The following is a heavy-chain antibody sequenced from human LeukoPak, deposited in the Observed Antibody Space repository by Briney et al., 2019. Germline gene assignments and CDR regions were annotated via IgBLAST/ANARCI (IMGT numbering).Heavy chain of an antibody. D-gene: IGHD3-22*01. Sequence: GGSLRLSCAASGFTFSSYAMSWVRQAPGKGMEWVSGSSGSGDNTYYADSVKGRFTISRDNSKNTLYVQVNSLGTEDTAAYYCAKGSYYDSSGSFYFDYWGQGTLVTVSS. CDR2: SSGSGDNT. J-gene: IGHJ4*02. CDR1: GFTFSSYA. V-gene: IGHV3-23*01. CDR3: AKGSYYDSSGSFYFDY.